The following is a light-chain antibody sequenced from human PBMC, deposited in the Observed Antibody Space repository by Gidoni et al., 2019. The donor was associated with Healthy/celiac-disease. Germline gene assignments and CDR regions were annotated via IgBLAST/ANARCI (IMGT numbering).Light chain of an antibody. CDR3: QSYDSSLSGYV. Sequence: QSVLTQPPSVSGAPGQRVTISCTGNSSNIGAGYDVHWYQQLPGTAPKPLIYGNNNRPSGVPDRFTGLQAEDEADYYCQSYDSSLSGYVFGGGTKLTVL. CDR2: GNN. CDR1: SSNIGAGYD. V-gene: IGLV1-40*01. J-gene: IGLJ2*01.